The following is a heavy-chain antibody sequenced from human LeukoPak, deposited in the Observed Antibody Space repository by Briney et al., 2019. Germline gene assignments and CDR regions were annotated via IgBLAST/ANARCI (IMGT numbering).Heavy chain of an antibody. J-gene: IGHJ4*02. CDR2: ISGSGGST. CDR3: AKDRGTYDSSGYYYLGYFDY. Sequence: GGSLRLSCAASGFTFSSYAMSWVRQAPGKGLEWVSAISGSGGSTYYADSVKGRFTISRDNSKNTLYLQMNSLRAEDTAVYYCAKDRGTYDSSGYYYLGYFDYWGQGTLVTVSS. V-gene: IGHV3-23*01. D-gene: IGHD3-22*01. CDR1: GFTFSSYA.